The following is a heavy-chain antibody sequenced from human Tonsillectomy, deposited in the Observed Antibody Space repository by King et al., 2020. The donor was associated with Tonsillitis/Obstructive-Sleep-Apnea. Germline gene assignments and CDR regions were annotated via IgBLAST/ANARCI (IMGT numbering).Heavy chain of an antibody. CDR3: TSLEAATHLSADV. V-gene: IGHV3-73*01. J-gene: IGHJ6*04. CDR2: IRSKANSYAT. Sequence: EVQLVESGGGLVQPGGALKLSCAASGFTFSGSAMHWVRQASGKGLEWVGRIRSKANSYATAYAASVKGRFTISRDDSKNTAYLQMNSLKTEDTAVYYCTSLEAATHLSADVWGKGTTVTVSS. CDR1: GFTFSGSA. D-gene: IGHD2-15*01.